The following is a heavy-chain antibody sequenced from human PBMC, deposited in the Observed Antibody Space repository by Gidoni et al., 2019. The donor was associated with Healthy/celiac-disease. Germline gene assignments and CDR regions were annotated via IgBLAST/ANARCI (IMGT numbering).Heavy chain of an antibody. D-gene: IGHD3-22*01. CDR2: IYTSGST. V-gene: IGHV4-4*07. CDR3: ASVPGSGSTDTPLMDV. CDR1: GGSISSYY. J-gene: IGHJ6*04. Sequence: QVQLQESGPGLVKPSETLSLTCTVSGGSISSYYWSWIRQPAGKGLEWIGRIYTSGSTNYNPSLKSRVTMSVDTSKNQFSLKLSSVTAADTAVYYCASVPGSGSTDTPLMDVWGKGTTVTVSS.